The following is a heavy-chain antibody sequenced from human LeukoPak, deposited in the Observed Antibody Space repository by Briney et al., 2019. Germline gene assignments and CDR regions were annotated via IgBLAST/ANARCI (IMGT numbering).Heavy chain of an antibody. Sequence: PGGSLRLSCAASGFTFSSYAMHWVRQAPGKGLEWVAVISYDGSNKYYADSVKGRFTISRDNSKNTLYLQMNSLRAEDTAVYYCARDLAVVAAYNYAFDIWGQGTMVTVSS. CDR3: ARDLAVVAAYNYAFDI. V-gene: IGHV3-30-3*01. CDR1: GFTFSSYA. J-gene: IGHJ3*02. D-gene: IGHD2-15*01. CDR2: ISYDGSNK.